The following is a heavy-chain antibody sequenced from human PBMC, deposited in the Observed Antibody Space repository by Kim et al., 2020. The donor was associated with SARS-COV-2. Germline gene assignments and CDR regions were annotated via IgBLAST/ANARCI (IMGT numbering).Heavy chain of an antibody. CDR2: IYYSGST. Sequence: SETLSLTCTVSGGSISSGGYYWSWIRQHPEKGLEWIGYIYYSGSTYYNPSLKSRVTISVDTSKNQFSLKLSSATAADTAIYYCARVSPDSTVGAWGQGTLVTVSS. D-gene: IGHD4-17*01. J-gene: IGHJ5*02. CDR1: GGSISSGGYY. CDR3: ARVSPDSTVGA. V-gene: IGHV4-31*03.